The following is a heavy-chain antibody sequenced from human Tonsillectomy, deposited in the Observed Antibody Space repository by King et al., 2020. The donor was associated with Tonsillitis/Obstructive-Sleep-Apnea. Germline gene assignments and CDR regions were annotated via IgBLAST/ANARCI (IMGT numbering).Heavy chain of an antibody. J-gene: IGHJ4*02. V-gene: IGHV5-51*03. CDR2: IYPGDSDT. Sequence: VQLVESGAEVKKPGESLKISCKGSGYSFTSCWIGWVRQMPGKGLEWMGIIYPGDSDTRYSPSFQGQVTISADKSISTAYLQWSSLKASDTAMYYCASRLSDWNYYFDYWGQGTLVTVSS. CDR3: ASRLSDWNYYFDY. D-gene: IGHD1-7*01. CDR1: GYSFTSCW.